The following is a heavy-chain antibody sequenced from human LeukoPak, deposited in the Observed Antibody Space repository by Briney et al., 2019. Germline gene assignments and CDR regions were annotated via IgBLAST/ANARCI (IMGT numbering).Heavy chain of an antibody. CDR3: ARTNEWGQRLFDY. J-gene: IGHJ4*02. CDR1: GGTFSSYA. CDR2: IIPILGIA. Sequence: SVKVSCKASGGTFSSYAISWVRQAPGQGLEWMGRIIPILGIANYAQKFQGRVTITADKSTSTAYMELSSLRSEDTAVYYCARTNEWGQRLFDYWGQGTLVTVSS. D-gene: IGHD3-16*01. V-gene: IGHV1-69*04.